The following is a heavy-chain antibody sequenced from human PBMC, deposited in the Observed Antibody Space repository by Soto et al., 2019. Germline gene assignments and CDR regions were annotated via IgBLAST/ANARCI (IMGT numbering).Heavy chain of an antibody. Sequence: SETRSLACTVSGGASNNNFWGWIRQPPGKGLEWIGYVYYDGHTDYNPSLESRVTIAVDASKNQFSLRLTSVTAADMAVYYCARDLFGGYCLDYWGQGALVTVS. V-gene: IGHV4-59*01. J-gene: IGHJ4*02. CDR2: VYYDGHT. D-gene: IGHD5-12*01. CDR1: GGASNNNF. CDR3: ARDLFGGYCLDY.